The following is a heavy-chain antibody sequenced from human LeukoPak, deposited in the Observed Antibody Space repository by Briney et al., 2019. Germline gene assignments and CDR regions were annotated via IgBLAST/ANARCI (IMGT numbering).Heavy chain of an antibody. CDR1: GFTFSSYA. Sequence: GRSLRLSCAASGFTFSSYAMHWVRQAPGKGLEWVAVISYDGSNKYYADSVKGRFTISRDNSKNTLYLQMNSLRAEDTAVYYCARGPRSSWSNFFDYWGQGTLVTVSS. CDR2: ISYDGSNK. J-gene: IGHJ4*02. V-gene: IGHV3-30-3*01. CDR3: ARGPRSSWSNFFDY. D-gene: IGHD6-13*01.